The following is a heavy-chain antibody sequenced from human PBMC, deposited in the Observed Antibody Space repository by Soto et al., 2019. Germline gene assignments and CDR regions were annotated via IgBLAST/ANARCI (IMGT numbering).Heavy chain of an antibody. CDR3: ASENPPAEIDY. Sequence: PGGSLRLSCEASGFSFSDYEMTWVRQFPGEGLEWVAYIARDGETTFYADSVEGRFVVSRDNAKNSLFLQMDRLTGEDTAVYFSASENPPAEIDYWGQGSLVTVSS. CDR2: IARDGETT. J-gene: IGHJ4*02. CDR1: GFSFSDYE. V-gene: IGHV3-48*03.